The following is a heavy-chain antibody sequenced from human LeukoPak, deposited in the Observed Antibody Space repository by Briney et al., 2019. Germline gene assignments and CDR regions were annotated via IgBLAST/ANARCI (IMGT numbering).Heavy chain of an antibody. Sequence: SVKVSCKSSGASFSSYAFSWVRLRPGQGLEWMGRIFPIFGTANYAQKCQGRVTITTDESTSTAYMELSSLRSEDTGVYYCARSYAEVAATVGGRNWFDPWGQGTLVSVSS. V-gene: IGHV1-69*05. CDR2: IFPIFGTA. J-gene: IGHJ5*02. D-gene: IGHD2-15*01. CDR3: ARSYAEVAATVGGRNWFDP. CDR1: GASFSSYA.